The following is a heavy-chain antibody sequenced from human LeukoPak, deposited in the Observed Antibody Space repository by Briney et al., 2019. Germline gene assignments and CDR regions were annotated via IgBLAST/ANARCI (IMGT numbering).Heavy chain of an antibody. CDR1: RFTFSNYN. CDR3: ARDYGGSSPFDY. J-gene: IGHJ4*02. D-gene: IGHD4-23*01. V-gene: IGHV3-48*04. CDR2: ITGSSSTV. Sequence: PGGSLRLSCAASRFTFSNYNMHWVRQAPGKGLEWISYITGSSSTVYYADSVKGRFTISRDNAKNSLYLQMNSLRAEDTAVYYCARDYGGSSPFDYWGQGTLVTVSS.